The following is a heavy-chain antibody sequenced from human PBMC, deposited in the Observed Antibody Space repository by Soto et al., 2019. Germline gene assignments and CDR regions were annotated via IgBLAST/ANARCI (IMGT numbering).Heavy chain of an antibody. J-gene: IGHJ6*02. V-gene: IGHV4-61*01. Sequence: SETLSLTCTVSGGSVSAGSDYWSWIRQPPGKGLEWIGYIYSSGSTNYNPSLKSRVTISVDTSKNQFSLKLSSVTAADTAVYYCARDLIVVVTANXESEGVPYYYYYYGMDVWGQGTTVTVSS. D-gene: IGHD2-21*02. CDR1: GGSVSAGSDY. CDR2: IYSSGST. CDR3: ARDLIVVVTANXESEGVPYYYYYYGMDV.